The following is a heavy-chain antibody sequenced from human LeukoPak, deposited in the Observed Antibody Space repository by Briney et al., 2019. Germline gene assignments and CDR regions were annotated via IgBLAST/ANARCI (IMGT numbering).Heavy chain of an antibody. CDR1: GFTFRTYR. D-gene: IGHD6-13*01. CDR3: ARAFYSSSWAPLDF. V-gene: IGHV3-48*01. J-gene: IGHJ4*02. CDR2: ISSDSRNI. Sequence: PGGSLRLSCVASGFTFRTYRMHWVRQAPGKGLEWVSYISSDSRNIYYADSVKGRFTISRDNAKNSLFLHTNSLRSEDTAVYYCARAFYSSSWAPLDFWGQGTLVTVSS.